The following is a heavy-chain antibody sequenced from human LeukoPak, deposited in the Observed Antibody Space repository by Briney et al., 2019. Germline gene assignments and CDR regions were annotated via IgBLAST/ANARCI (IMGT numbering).Heavy chain of an antibody. V-gene: IGHV1-18*01. Sequence: ASVKVSCKASGYTFTSYGISWVRQAPGQGLEWMGWISAYNGNTNYAQKLQGRVTMTTDTSTSTAYMELRSLRSDDTAVYYCARDSLEWLPLYYYYYMDVWGKGTTVTVSS. CDR2: ISAYNGNT. D-gene: IGHD3-3*01. CDR1: GYTFTSYG. J-gene: IGHJ6*03. CDR3: ARDSLEWLPLYYYYYMDV.